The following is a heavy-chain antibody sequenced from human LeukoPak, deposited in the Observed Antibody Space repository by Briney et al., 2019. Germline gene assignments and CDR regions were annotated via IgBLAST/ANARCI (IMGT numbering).Heavy chain of an antibody. CDR3: ARAGLLRYMDV. Sequence: PSETLSLTCTVSGGSISSGSYYWSWIRQPAGKGLEWIGRIYTSGSTNYNPSLKSQVTISVDTSKNQFSLKLSSVTAADTAVYYCARAGLLRYMDVWGKGTTVTVSS. J-gene: IGHJ6*03. V-gene: IGHV4-61*02. CDR1: GGSISSGSYY. CDR2: IYTSGST.